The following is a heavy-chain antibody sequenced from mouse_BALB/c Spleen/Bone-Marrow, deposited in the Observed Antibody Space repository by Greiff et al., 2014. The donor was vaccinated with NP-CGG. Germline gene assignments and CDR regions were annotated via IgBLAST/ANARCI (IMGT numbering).Heavy chain of an antibody. Sequence: DVKLVESGGGLVKPGGSLKLSCTVSGFTFSDFYMFWFRQTPEKRLEWVATISNGGTYTYYPDSVKGRFTISRDNAKNNLYLQMSSLKSEDAAMYYCARSGERYGAMDYWGQGTSVTVTS. CDR3: ARSGERYGAMDY. D-gene: IGHD1-1*02. CDR2: ISNGGTYT. CDR1: GFTFSDFY. J-gene: IGHJ4*01. V-gene: IGHV5-4*02.